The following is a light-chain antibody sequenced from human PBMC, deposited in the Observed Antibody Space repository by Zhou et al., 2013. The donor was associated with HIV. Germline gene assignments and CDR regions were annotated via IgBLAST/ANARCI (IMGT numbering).Light chain of an antibody. CDR3: HQYGTSPWT. V-gene: IGKV3-20*01. J-gene: IGKJ1*01. CDR2: GAS. CDR1: QSVNSGS. Sequence: PGDRATLSCRASQSVNSGSLAWYQQIPHQAPRLLIYGASSRATGIPDRFSGSGSETDFTLTISRLEPEDFAVYYCHQYGTSPWTFGQGTKVEIK.